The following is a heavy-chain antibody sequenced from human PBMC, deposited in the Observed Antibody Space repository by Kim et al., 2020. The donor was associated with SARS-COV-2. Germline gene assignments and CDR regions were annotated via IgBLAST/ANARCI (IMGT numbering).Heavy chain of an antibody. CDR2: IWYDGSNT. V-gene: IGHV3-33*01. D-gene: IGHD5-18*01. CDR1: GFTFGRYG. CDR3: ARGADGHTRRYFDY. Sequence: GGSLRLSCAASGFTFGRYGMHWVRQAPGKGLEWVTLIWYDGSNTYYADSVKGRFTISRDNSKNTLYLHMNSLRAEDTAVYYCARGADGHTRRYFDYWGQGTLVTVSS. J-gene: IGHJ4*02.